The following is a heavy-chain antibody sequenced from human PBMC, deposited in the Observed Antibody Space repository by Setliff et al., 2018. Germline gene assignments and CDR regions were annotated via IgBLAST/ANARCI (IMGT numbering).Heavy chain of an antibody. CDR3: RFWSSYYKNDY. V-gene: IGHV4-34*01. Sequence: SETLSLTCTVYGGSFSDYYWGWIRQSPGKRPEWIAEINQSGNTNYNPSLNSRVSVSVDTLTNQFFLPVFSVTAADTAVYYCRFWSSYYKNDYWAQGTLVTVSS. J-gene: IGHJ4*02. D-gene: IGHD3-3*01. CDR1: GGSFSDYY. CDR2: INQSGNT.